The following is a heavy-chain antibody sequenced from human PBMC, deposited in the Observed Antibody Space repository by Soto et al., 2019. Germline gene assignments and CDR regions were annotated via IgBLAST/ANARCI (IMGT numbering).Heavy chain of an antibody. Sequence: GWSLRLSCSASVFTFSSYAMSWGRQAPGKGLEWVSATSGSGGSTYYADSVKGRFTISRDNSKNTLYLQMNSLRAEDTAVYYCASLSMVRGVIINLGYWGQGTLVTVSS. CDR1: VFTFSSYA. V-gene: IGHV3-23*01. D-gene: IGHD3-10*01. CDR2: TSGSGGST. CDR3: ASLSMVRGVIINLGY. J-gene: IGHJ4*02.